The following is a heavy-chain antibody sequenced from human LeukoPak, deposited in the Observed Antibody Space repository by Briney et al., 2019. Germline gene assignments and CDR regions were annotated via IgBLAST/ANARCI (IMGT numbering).Heavy chain of an antibody. J-gene: IGHJ3*02. CDR1: GGPSTTYY. V-gene: IGHV4-34*01. CDR2: VYHAGST. CDR3: ARAAYYGSGYPDAFDI. Sequence: SETLSLTCAVYGGPSTTYYWSWIRQPPGKGLEWIGDVYHAGSTTYNPSLKSRGTISVDPSKNQFSLKLTSVTAADTAVYYCARAAYYGSGYPDAFDIWGQGTMVTVSS. D-gene: IGHD3-10*01.